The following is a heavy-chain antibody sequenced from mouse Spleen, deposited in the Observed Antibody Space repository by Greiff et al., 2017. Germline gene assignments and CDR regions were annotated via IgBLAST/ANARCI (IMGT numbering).Heavy chain of an antibody. J-gene: IGHJ4*01. V-gene: IGHV1-72*01. CDR1: GYTFTSYW. D-gene: IGHD1-1*01. CDR2: IDPNSGGT. CDR3: ARERIWDYDYAMDY. Sequence: QVQLQQPGAELVKPGASVKLSCKASGYTFTSYWMHWVKQRPGRGLEWIGRIDPNSGGTKYNEKFKSKATLTVDKPSSTAYMQLSSLTSEDSAVYYYARERIWDYDYAMDYWGQGTSVTVSS.